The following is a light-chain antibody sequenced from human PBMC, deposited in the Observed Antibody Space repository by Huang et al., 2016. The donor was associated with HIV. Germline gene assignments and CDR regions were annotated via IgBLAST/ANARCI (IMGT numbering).Light chain of an antibody. CDR3: QQRSNWPPWT. V-gene: IGKV3-11*01. J-gene: IGKJ1*01. Sequence: DIVLTQSPATLSLSPGVRATLSCRASQSLSSYLAWYQQKPGQAPRLLIYDASNRATGIPARFSGSGSGTDFTLTISSLEPEDFAVYYCQQRSNWPPWTFGQGTKVEIK. CDR1: QSLSSY. CDR2: DAS.